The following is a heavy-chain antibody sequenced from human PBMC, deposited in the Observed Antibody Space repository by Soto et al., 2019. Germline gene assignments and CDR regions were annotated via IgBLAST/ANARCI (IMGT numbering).Heavy chain of an antibody. V-gene: IGHV3-23*01. CDR2: VSIGGST. Sequence: XESLRLSCAASGFTFSSYAMGWVRQGPGKGLEWVAVVSIGGSTHYADSVRGRFTISRDNSKNTLSLQMNSLTVEDTAVYFCAKRRGAGGHFDYWGQGALVTSPQ. CDR1: GFTFSSYA. D-gene: IGHD2-15*01. CDR3: AKRRGAGGHFDY. J-gene: IGHJ4*02.